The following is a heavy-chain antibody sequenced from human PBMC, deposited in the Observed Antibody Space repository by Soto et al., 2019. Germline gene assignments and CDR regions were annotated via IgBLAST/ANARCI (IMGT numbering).Heavy chain of an antibody. V-gene: IGHV4-30-4*01. CDR1: GGAISSGDYY. Sequence: PSETLSLTGTVSGGAISSGDYYWSGIRQPPGKGLEWIGYIYYSGSTYYNPSLKSRVTISVDTSKNQFSLKLSSVTAADTAVYYCARANIVVVPAAMGWFDPWGQGTLVTVSS. D-gene: IGHD2-2*01. CDR2: IYYSGST. J-gene: IGHJ5*02. CDR3: ARANIVVVPAAMGWFDP.